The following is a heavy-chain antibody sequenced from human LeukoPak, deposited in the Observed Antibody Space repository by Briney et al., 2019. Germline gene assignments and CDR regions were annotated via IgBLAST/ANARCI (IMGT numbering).Heavy chain of an antibody. CDR3: ARDKVHDYGDYNWFDP. J-gene: IGHJ5*02. V-gene: IGHV1-2*02. Sequence: GASVKVSCKASGYTFTGYYMHWVRQAPGQGLEWMGWINPNSGGTNYAQKFQGRVTMTRDTSISTAYMELSRLRSDDTAVYYCARDKVHDYGDYNWFDPWGQGTLVTVSS. D-gene: IGHD4-17*01. CDR2: INPNSGGT. CDR1: GYTFTGYY.